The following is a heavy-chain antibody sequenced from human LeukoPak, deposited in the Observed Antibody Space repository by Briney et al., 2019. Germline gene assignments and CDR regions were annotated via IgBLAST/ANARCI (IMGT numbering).Heavy chain of an antibody. D-gene: IGHD3-3*01. CDR3: ARDFGYYDFWRDFRLNFYGMDV. Sequence: PGGSLRLSCAASGFTFSSYSMNWVRQAPVKELEWVSSISSSSSYIYYADSVKGRFTISRDNAKNSLYLQMDSLRAEDTAVYYCARDFGYYDFWRDFRLNFYGMDVWGQGTTVTVSS. V-gene: IGHV3-21*01. J-gene: IGHJ6*02. CDR2: ISSSSSYI. CDR1: GFTFSSYS.